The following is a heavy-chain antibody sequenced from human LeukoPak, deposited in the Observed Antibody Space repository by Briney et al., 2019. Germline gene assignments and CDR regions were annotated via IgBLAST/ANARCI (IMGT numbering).Heavy chain of an antibody. CDR3: AREEGGYFDY. V-gene: IGHV3-20*04. CDR2: INWNGGST. D-gene: IGHD3-16*01. J-gene: IGHJ4*02. Sequence: GGSLRLSCAASGFSFDDYDMSWVRQAPGKGLEWVAGINWNGGSTGYADSVKGRFTISRDNAKNSLYLQMSSLRAEDTALYYCAREEGGYFDYWGQGTLVTVSS. CDR1: GFSFDDYD.